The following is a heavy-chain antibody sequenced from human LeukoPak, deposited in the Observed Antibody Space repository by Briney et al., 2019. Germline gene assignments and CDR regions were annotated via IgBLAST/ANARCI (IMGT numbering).Heavy chain of an antibody. J-gene: IGHJ4*02. CDR2: ISGSGGST. CDR3: AKDAVLLWFGELFTYFDY. V-gene: IGHV3-23*01. CDR1: GFTFSSYA. Sequence: PGGSLRLSCAASGFTFSSYAMSWVRQAPGKGLEWVSAISGSGGSTYFADSVKGRFTISRDNSKNTLYLQMNSQRAEDTAVYYCAKDAVLLWFGELFTYFDYWGQGTLVTVSS. D-gene: IGHD3-10*01.